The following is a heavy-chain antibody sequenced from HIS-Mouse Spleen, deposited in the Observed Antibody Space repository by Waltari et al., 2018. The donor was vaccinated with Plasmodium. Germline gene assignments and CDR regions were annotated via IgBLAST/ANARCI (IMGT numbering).Heavy chain of an antibody. J-gene: IGHJ3*02. Sequence: QVQLQESGPGLVKPSETLSLTCTVSGYSISSGYYWGWIRQPPGKGLEWIGSIYHSGGTSHNPSPKSRVTIAVETSKNQFSRRLSSVTAADTAVYYCARWVKGGDAFDIWGQGTMVTVSS. CDR1: GYSISSGYY. D-gene: IGHD1-26*01. V-gene: IGHV4-38-2*02. CDR2: IYHSGGT. CDR3: ARWVKGGDAFDI.